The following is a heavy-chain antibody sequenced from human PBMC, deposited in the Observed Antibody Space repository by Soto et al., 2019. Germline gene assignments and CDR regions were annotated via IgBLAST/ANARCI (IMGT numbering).Heavy chain of an antibody. CDR3: ARLPRGASYCSGGSCYSAHAFDI. J-gene: IGHJ3*02. V-gene: IGHV4-59*08. CDR2: IYYSGST. D-gene: IGHD2-15*01. CDR1: GGSISSYY. Sequence: SETLSLTCTVSGGSISSYYWSWIRQPPGKGLEWIGYIYYSGSTNYNPSLKSRVTISVDTSKNQFSLKLSSVTAADTAVYYCARLPRGASYCSGGSCYSAHAFDIWGQGTMVTVSS.